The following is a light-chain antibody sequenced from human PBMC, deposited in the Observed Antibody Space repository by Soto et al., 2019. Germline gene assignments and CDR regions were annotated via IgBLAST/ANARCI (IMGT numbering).Light chain of an antibody. J-gene: IGKJ4*01. CDR1: QTISSW. Sequence: DIQMTQSPSTLSGSVGDRVTITCRASQTISSWLAWYQQKPGKAPKFLIYDVSTLESGVPSRFSGSGSGTEFTLTISSLQPEDFATYYCQQYASSPLTFGGGTKVDIK. V-gene: IGKV1-5*01. CDR3: QQYASSPLT. CDR2: DVS.